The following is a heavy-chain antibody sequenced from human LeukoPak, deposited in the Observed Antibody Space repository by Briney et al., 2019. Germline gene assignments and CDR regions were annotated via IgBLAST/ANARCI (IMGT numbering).Heavy chain of an antibody. Sequence: GGSLRLSCAASGFTFSSYWMHWVRQAPGKGLVWVSRINSDGSSTSYADSVKGRFTISRDNAKNTLYLQMNSLRAEDTAVYYCAKEAGGTKSFDYWGQGTLVTVSS. CDR1: GFTFSSYW. D-gene: IGHD1-26*01. V-gene: IGHV3-74*01. CDR2: INSDGSST. J-gene: IGHJ4*02. CDR3: AKEAGGTKSFDY.